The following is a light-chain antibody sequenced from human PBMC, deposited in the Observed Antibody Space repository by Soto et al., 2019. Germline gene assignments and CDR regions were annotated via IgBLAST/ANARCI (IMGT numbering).Light chain of an antibody. CDR3: QRYNDWPPA. CDR1: QSVSSN. Sequence: EIVMTQSPAPLSVSPGEKATLSCRASQSVSSNLAWYQQKPGQAPRLLIYGAAIRATGIPARFSGSGSGTEFTLTISSLQSEDFAVYYCQRYNDWPPAFGQGTRLE. V-gene: IGKV3D-15*01. CDR2: GAA. J-gene: IGKJ5*01.